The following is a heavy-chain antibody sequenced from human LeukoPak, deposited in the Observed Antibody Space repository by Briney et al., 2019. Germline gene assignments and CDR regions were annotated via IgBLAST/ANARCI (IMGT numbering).Heavy chain of an antibody. CDR2: INPNSGGT. CDR3: ARGGSRYCSSTSCYSAFDY. D-gene: IGHD2-2*02. J-gene: IGHJ4*02. Sequence: ASVKLSCKASGYTFTGYYMHWVRQAPGQGLEWMGWINPNSGGTNYAQKFQGRVTMTRDTSISTAYMELSRLRSDDTAVYYCARGGSRYCSSTSCYSAFDYWGQGTLVTVSS. V-gene: IGHV1-2*02. CDR1: GYTFTGYY.